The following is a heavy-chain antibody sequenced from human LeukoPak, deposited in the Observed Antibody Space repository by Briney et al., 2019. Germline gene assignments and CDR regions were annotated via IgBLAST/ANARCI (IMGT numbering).Heavy chain of an antibody. CDR3: AAGAGFYYGSGLASFDL. CDR1: GFTFTSSA. CDR2: TVVGSGNT. V-gene: IGHV1-58*02. Sequence: SVKVSCKASGFTFTSSAMQWVRQARGQRLEWIGWTVVGSGNTNYAQKFQERVTITRDMSTSTAYMELSSLRSEDTAVYYCAAGAGFYYGSGLASFDLWGRGTLVTVSS. D-gene: IGHD3-10*01. J-gene: IGHJ2*01.